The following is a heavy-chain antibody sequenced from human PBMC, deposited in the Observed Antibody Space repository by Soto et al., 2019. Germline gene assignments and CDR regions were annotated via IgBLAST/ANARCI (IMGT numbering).Heavy chain of an antibody. CDR1: GGSFSGYY. CDR3: ARGGVLRYFDWQTPFGNWFDP. Sequence: SETLSLTCAVYGGSFSGYYWSWIRQPPGKGLEWIGEINHSGSTNYNPSLKSRVTISVDTSKNQFSLRLSSVTAADTAVYYCARGGVLRYFDWQTPFGNWFDPWGQGTLVTVSS. D-gene: IGHD3-9*01. J-gene: IGHJ5*02. V-gene: IGHV4-34*01. CDR2: INHSGST.